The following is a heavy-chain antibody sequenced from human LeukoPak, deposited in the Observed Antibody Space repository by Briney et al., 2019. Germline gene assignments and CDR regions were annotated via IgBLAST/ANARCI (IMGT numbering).Heavy chain of an antibody. CDR3: ARRSSSEPNYYYYYYMDV. CDR2: IYYSGST. Sequence: SETLSLTCTVSGGSISSHYWSWIRQPPGKGLEWIGYIYYSGSTNYNPSLKSRVTISVDTSKNQFSLKLSSVAAADTAVYYCARRSSSEPNYYYYYYMDVWGKGTTVTVSS. V-gene: IGHV4-59*11. CDR1: GGSISSHY. J-gene: IGHJ6*03. D-gene: IGHD6-6*01.